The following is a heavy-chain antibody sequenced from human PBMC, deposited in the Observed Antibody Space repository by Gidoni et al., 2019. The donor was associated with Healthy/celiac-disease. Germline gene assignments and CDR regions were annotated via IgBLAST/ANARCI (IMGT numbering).Heavy chain of an antibody. V-gene: IGHV4-39*01. D-gene: IGHD6-6*01. CDR2: IYYSGST. Sequence: QLQLQESGPGLVKPSETLSLTCTVSGGSISSSSYYWGWIRQPPGKGLEWIGSIYYSGSTYYNPSLKSRVTISVDTSKNQFSLKLSSVTAADTAVYYCARRGSRLLLHLFYYFDYWGQGTLVTVSS. CDR3: ARRGSRLLLHLFYYFDY. CDR1: GGSISSSSYY. J-gene: IGHJ4*02.